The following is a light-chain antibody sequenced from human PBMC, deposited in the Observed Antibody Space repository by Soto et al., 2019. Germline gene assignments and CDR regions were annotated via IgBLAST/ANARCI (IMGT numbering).Light chain of an antibody. J-gene: IGKJ4*01. CDR2: LGS. V-gene: IGKV2-28*01. CDR1: QSLVHSNGYNY. Sequence: DVVMTQSPLSLPVTPGEPASISCRSSQSLVHSNGYNYLDWYLQKPGQSPQLLIYLGSSRASGVPDRFSGSGSGTDFTLRISRVEAEDVGVYYCMQALHTPLTFGGGTKVEIK. CDR3: MQALHTPLT.